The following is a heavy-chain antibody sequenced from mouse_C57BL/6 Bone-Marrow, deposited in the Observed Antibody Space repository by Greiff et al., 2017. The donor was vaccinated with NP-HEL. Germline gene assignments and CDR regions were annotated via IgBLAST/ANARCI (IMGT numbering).Heavy chain of an antibody. J-gene: IGHJ1*03. CDR3: AKRGNYVWYLDV. CDR2: IYPSDSET. Sequence: QVQLQQPGAELVRPGSSVKLSCKASGYTFTSYWMDWVKQRPGQGLEWIGNIYPSDSETHYNQKFKDKATLTVDKSSSTAYMQLSSLTSEDSAFYYCAKRGNYVWYLDVWGTGTTVTVSS. D-gene: IGHD2-1*01. V-gene: IGHV1-61*01. CDR1: GYTFTSYW.